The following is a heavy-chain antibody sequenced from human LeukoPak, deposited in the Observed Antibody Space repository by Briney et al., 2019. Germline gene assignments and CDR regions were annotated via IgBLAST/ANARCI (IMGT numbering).Heavy chain of an antibody. CDR3: ARVPLSDHYDSSGYYYPY. CDR2: IYYSGST. CDR1: GGSISSSSYY. D-gene: IGHD3-22*01. J-gene: IGHJ4*02. Sequence: SETLSLTCTVSGGSISSSSYYWGWIRQPPGKGLERIGSIYYSGSTYYNPSLKSRFTISVDRSKNQFSLKLSSVTAADTAVYYCARVPLSDHYDSSGYYYPYWGQGTLVTVSS. V-gene: IGHV4-39*07.